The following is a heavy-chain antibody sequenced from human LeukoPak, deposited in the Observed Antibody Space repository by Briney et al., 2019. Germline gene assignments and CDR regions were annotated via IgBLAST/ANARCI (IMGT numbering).Heavy chain of an antibody. Sequence: GGSLRLSCAASGFTFSSYSMNWVRQAPGKGLEWVSSISTSSSYIYYADSVKGRFTISRDNAKKSLYLQMNRLRAEDTAVYYCARGQDTVLTSRDAFDFWGRGTMVTVSS. V-gene: IGHV3-21*01. CDR3: ARGQDTVLTSRDAFDF. D-gene: IGHD4-23*01. J-gene: IGHJ3*01. CDR2: ISTSSSYI. CDR1: GFTFSSYS.